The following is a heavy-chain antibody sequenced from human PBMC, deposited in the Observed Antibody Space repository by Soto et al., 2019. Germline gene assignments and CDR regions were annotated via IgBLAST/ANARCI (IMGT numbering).Heavy chain of an antibody. Sequence: EVQLVESGGGLLQPGGSLTLSCTASGFTFSNYWMHWVRQAPGKGLVWVSRTKSDGSGTSYTDSVKGRFTIYRDNAYNTLYWQMGNLRAEDTAVYYCARGGFDYGPGRMDVWGKGTTVIVSS. V-gene: IGHV3-74*01. D-gene: IGHD3-10*01. CDR1: GFTFSNYW. CDR2: TKSDGSGT. CDR3: ARGGFDYGPGRMDV. J-gene: IGHJ6*04.